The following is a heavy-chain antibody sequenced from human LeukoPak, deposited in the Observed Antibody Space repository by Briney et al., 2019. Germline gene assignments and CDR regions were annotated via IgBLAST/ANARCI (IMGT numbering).Heavy chain of an antibody. CDR3: ARDTRTFDY. J-gene: IGHJ4*02. V-gene: IGHV3-7*01. CDR2: IKQDGSEK. Sequence: GGSLRLSCAASELTFSSYSMNWVRQAPGKGLEWVANIKQDGSEKYYVDSVKGRFTISRDNAKNSLFLQMNSLRAEDTAVYYCARDTRTFDYWGQGTLVTVSS. CDR1: ELTFSSYS. D-gene: IGHD1-26*01.